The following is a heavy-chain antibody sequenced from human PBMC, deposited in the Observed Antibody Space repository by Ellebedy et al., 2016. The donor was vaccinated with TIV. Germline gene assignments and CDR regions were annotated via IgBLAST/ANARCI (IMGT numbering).Heavy chain of an antibody. Sequence: MPSETLSLTCAVYGGSLRGYYWNWIRQPPGKGLEWIGEIIQSGTMNYSPSLKSRVTVSVDTSKNQFSLKLSSVTAADTAVYYCARSLDTAMANYDYWGQGTLVTVSS. CDR2: IIQSGTM. J-gene: IGHJ4*02. CDR1: GGSLRGYY. D-gene: IGHD5-18*01. CDR3: ARSLDTAMANYDY. V-gene: IGHV4-34*12.